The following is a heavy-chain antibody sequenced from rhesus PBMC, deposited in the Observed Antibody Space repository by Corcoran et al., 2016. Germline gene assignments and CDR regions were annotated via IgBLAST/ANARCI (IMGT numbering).Heavy chain of an antibody. D-gene: IGHD6-31*01. J-gene: IGHJ4*01. CDR1: GGSIRDGYY. CDR2: IHGSGGST. CDR3: ARDPAAGTGY. Sequence: QVQLQESGPGLVTPSETLSLTCAVSGGSIRDGYYWSWIRPPPGKGLEWIGYIHGSGGSTNYNTSLNGRVTISTDTSKNQFSLKLTSVTAADTAVYYCARDPAAGTGYWGQGFLVTVSS. V-gene: IGHV4-106*01.